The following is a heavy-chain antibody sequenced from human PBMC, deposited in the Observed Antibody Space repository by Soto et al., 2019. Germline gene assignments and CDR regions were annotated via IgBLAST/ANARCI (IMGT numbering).Heavy chain of an antibody. D-gene: IGHD3-22*01. V-gene: IGHV1-18*01. CDR2: VSTNNADT. CDR3: AREINTDPSAYYSFAY. J-gene: IGHJ4*02. Sequence: GXSVKVSCKTFGYSFTAYGRSWLRQAPGQRPEWMGWVSTNNADTNYAQKFQGRVTMTTETSTRTTYMELRSLRSDDTAVYYCAREINTDPSAYYSFAYWGQGTLVTVSS. CDR1: GYSFTAYG.